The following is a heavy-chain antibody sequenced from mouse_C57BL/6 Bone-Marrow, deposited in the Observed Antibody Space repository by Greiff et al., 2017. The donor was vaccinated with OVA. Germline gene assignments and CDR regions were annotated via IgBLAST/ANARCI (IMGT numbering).Heavy chain of an antibody. CDR2: IGSGGSYT. J-gene: IGHJ2*01. CDR3: ARHYYGSSYY. Sequence: EVKLMESGGDLVKPGGSLKLSCAASGFTFSSYGMSWVRQTPDKRLEWVATIGSGGSYTYYPDSVKGRFTISRDNAKNTLYLQMSSLKSEDTAMYYCARHYYGSSYYWGQGTTLTVSS. D-gene: IGHD1-1*01. V-gene: IGHV5-6*01. CDR1: GFTFSSYG.